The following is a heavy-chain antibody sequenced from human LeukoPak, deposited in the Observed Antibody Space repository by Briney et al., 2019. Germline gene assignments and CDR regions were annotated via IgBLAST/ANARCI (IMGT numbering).Heavy chain of an antibody. Sequence: SETLSLTCIVSGYSVSSNSYWAWIRQSPGKGLEWIGSIHHGGNTYYNPSLMSRVTMSIDTSMNQCSLTLNSVTAADTAIFYCARWLGNGLDVWGQGTVVTVSS. J-gene: IGHJ3*01. CDR3: ARWLGNGLDV. D-gene: IGHD6-19*01. CDR2: IHHGGNT. V-gene: IGHV4-38-2*02. CDR1: GYSVSSNSY.